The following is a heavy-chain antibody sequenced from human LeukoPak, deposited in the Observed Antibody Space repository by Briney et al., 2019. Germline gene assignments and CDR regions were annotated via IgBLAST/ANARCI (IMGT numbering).Heavy chain of an antibody. J-gene: IGHJ4*02. D-gene: IGHD3-9*01. Sequence: GSLRLSCAASGFTFSSYAMSWIRQAPGKGLEWVSYISSSGSTIYYADSVKGRFTISRDNAKNSLYLQMNSLRAEDTAVYYCARRSYSILTGYYNFDYWGQGTQVTVSS. CDR1: GFTFSSYA. CDR3: ARRSYSILTGYYNFDY. CDR2: ISSSGSTI. V-gene: IGHV3-11*01.